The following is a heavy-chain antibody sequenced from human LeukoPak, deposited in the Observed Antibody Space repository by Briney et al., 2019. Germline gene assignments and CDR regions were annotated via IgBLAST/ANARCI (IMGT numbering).Heavy chain of an antibody. V-gene: IGHV3-30*02. CDR3: AKDGWYYYDSSGYYNY. J-gene: IGHJ4*02. D-gene: IGHD3-22*01. CDR1: GFTFSSYG. Sequence: PGGSLRLSCAACGFTFSSYGMHWVRQAPGKGLEWVAVIRYEGSNKYYADSVKGRLTIYRENSKNTLYLQMNSLRAEDTAVYYCAKDGWYYYDSSGYYNYWGQGTLVTVSS. CDR2: IRYEGSNK.